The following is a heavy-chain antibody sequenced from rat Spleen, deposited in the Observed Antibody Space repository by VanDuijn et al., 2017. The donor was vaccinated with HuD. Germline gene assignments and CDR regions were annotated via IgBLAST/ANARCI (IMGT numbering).Heavy chain of an antibody. CDR2: ISSGGST. V-gene: IGHV2S12*01. CDR1: GLSLISHG. J-gene: IGHJ3*01. CDR3: TRDGDSSWFAY. Sequence: QVQLKESGPGLVQPSQTLSLTCTVSGLSLISHGVSWVRQPPGKGLEWIAAISSGGSTYYNSVFKSRLSISRDTSKSQVILKMNSLQTEDTAIYFCTRDGDSSWFAYWGQGTLVTVSS. D-gene: IGHD1-2*01.